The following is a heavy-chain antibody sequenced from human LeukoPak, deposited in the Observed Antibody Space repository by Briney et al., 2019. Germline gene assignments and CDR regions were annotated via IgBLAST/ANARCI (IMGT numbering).Heavy chain of an antibody. CDR3: ARDRGKYYDILTGYYDY. CDR2: ISSSSSYI. Sequence: GGSLRLSCAASGFTFSSYAIHWVRQAPGKGLEWVSSISSSSSYIYYADSVKGRFTISRDNAKNSLYLQMNSLRAEDTAVYYCARDRGKYYDILTGYYDYWGQGTLVTVSS. V-gene: IGHV3-21*01. J-gene: IGHJ4*02. CDR1: GFTFSSYA. D-gene: IGHD3-9*01.